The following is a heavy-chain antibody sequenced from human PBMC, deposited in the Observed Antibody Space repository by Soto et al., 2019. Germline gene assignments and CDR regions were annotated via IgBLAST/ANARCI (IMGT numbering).Heavy chain of an antibody. CDR2: IYYSGST. Sequence: SETLSLTCTVSGGSISSYYWSWIRQPPGKGLEWIGYIYYSGSTNYNPSLKSRVTISVDTSKNQFSLKLSSVTAADTAVYYCARFKVRAEGWFDPWGQGTLVTVSS. CDR3: ARFKVRAEGWFDP. V-gene: IGHV4-59*08. CDR1: GGSISSYY. D-gene: IGHD3-10*01. J-gene: IGHJ5*02.